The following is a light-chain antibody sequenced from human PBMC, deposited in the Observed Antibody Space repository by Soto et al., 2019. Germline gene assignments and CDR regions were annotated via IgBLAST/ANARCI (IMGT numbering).Light chain of an antibody. Sequence: EFVLTQSPGTLSLSPGERATLSCRASHSISSTSLAWYQQKPVQAPRLLIYGASSRGTGIPDRFTGSGSGTDVTHTISRLAPDDFAVHYCQHYGSSPPLTFGGGTKVEIK. CDR2: GAS. CDR3: QHYGSSPPLT. V-gene: IGKV3-20*01. CDR1: HSISSTS. J-gene: IGKJ4*01.